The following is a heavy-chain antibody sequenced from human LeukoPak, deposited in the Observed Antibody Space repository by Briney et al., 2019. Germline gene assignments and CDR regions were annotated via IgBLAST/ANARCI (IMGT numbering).Heavy chain of an antibody. CDR2: ISSSSGII. CDR1: GFTFSSYG. CDR3: TREREGTY. J-gene: IGHJ4*02. Sequence: GGSLRLSCAASGFTFSSYGMNWVRQAPGKGLEWVSYISSSSGIIYYADSVKGRFTISRDNAKNSLYLQMNSLRAEDTAVYYCTREREGTYWGQGARVTVSS. V-gene: IGHV3-48*04. D-gene: IGHD1-7*01.